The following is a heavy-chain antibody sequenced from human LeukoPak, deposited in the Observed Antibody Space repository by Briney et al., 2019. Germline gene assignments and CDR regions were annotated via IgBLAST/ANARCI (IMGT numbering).Heavy chain of an antibody. J-gene: IGHJ6*03. D-gene: IGHD6-13*01. CDR1: GYTFTSYG. Sequence: ASVKVSCKASGYTFTSYGISWVRQAPGQGLEWMGWISAYNGNTNYAQKLQGRVTMTADASTSTAYMGLRSLRSDDTAVYYCARASSSSWSYNQWYAPSTAYYYYYMDVWGKGTTVTVSS. V-gene: IGHV1-18*01. CDR3: ARASSSSWSYNQWYAPSTAYYYYYMDV. CDR2: ISAYNGNT.